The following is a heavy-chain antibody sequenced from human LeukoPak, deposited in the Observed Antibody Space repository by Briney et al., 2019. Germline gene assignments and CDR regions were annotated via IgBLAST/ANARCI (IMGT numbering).Heavy chain of an antibody. CDR3: ARDNAYMLDH. J-gene: IGHJ4*02. CDR2: INTDGRTT. D-gene: IGHD5-24*01. V-gene: IGHV3-74*03. CDR1: GFSFSSYW. Sequence: PGGSLRLSCAASGFSFSSYWMNWVRQTPGKGLVWVAHINTDGRTTTYADSVKGRFTVSRDNAKNTLYLEMNRLRAEDTAVYYCARDNAYMLDHWGQGTQVTVSS.